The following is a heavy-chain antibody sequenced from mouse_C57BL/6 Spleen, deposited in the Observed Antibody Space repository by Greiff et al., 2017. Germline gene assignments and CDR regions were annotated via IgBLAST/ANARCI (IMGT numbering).Heavy chain of an antibody. J-gene: IGHJ1*03. Sequence: EVKVVESGGGLVKPGGSLKLSCAASGFTFSSYAMSWVRQTPEKRLEWVATISDGGSYTYYPDNVKGRFTISRDNAKNNLYLQMSHLKSEDTAMYYCARVYYKYFDVWGTGTTVTVSS. D-gene: IGHD2-12*01. CDR2: ISDGGSYT. V-gene: IGHV5-4*03. CDR1: GFTFSSYA. CDR3: ARVYYKYFDV.